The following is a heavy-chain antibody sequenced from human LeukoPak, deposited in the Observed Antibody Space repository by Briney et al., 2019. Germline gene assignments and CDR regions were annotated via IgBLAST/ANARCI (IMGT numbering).Heavy chain of an antibody. Sequence: ASETLSFTCAVSGGSISSSNWWSWVRQPPGWGLAWIGEIYHSGSTNYNPSLKSRVTISVDKSKNQFSLKLSSVTAADTAVYYCARVIGYYGSGSYLWFDPWGQGTLVTVSS. CDR3: ARVIGYYGSGSYLWFDP. J-gene: IGHJ5*02. V-gene: IGHV4-4*02. CDR1: GGSISSSNW. CDR2: IYHSGST. D-gene: IGHD3-10*01.